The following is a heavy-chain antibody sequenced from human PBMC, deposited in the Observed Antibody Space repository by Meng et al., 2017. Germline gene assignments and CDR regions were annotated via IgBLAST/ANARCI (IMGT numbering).Heavy chain of an antibody. V-gene: IGHV1-69*06. J-gene: IGHJ4*02. Sequence: SVQVSCKASGGTFSSYAISWVRQAPGQGLEWMGGIIPIFGTANYAQKFQGRVTITADKSTSTAYMELSSLRSEDTAVYYCARSSIAARPWKSYFDYWGQGTLVTVSS. CDR1: GGTFSSYA. D-gene: IGHD6-6*01. CDR2: IIPIFGTA. CDR3: ARSSIAARPWKSYFDY.